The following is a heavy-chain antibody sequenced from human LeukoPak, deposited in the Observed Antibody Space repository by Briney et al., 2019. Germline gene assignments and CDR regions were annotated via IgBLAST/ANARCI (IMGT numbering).Heavy chain of an antibody. J-gene: IGHJ4*02. CDR2: IYTSGTT. Sequence: SETLSLTCTVSGGSISSGSYYWSWIRQPAGKGLEWIGRIYTSGTTNYNPSLKSRVTISVDTSKNQFSLKLSSVTAADTAVYYCARVRTGMHYFDYWGQGTLVTVSS. CDR3: ARVRTGMHYFDY. D-gene: IGHD3-10*01. V-gene: IGHV4-61*02. CDR1: GGSISSGSYY.